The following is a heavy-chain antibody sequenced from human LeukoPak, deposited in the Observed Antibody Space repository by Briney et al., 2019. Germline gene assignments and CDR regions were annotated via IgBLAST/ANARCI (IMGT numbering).Heavy chain of an antibody. Sequence: GGSLRLSCVASGFTFDDYAMHWVRHAPGKGLELVSLISWDCDSTYYADSVKGRFTISRDNAKNSLYLQMNSLRAEDTAVYYCAELGITMIGGVWGKGTTVTISS. CDR2: ISWDCDST. CDR3: AELGITMIGGV. J-gene: IGHJ6*04. V-gene: IGHV3-43D*03. D-gene: IGHD3-10*02. CDR1: GFTFDDYA.